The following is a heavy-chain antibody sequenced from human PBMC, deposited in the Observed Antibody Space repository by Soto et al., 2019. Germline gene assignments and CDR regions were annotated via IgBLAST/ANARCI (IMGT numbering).Heavy chain of an antibody. CDR1: GFIFSRYW. V-gene: IGHV3-7*01. J-gene: IGHJ4*02. CDR3: ARGTLWNGYQFFDY. CDR2: IKQDGSEK. D-gene: IGHD3-3*01. Sequence: ESGGGVVRPGGSLRLSCAASGFIFSRYWMTWVRQAPGKGLEWVANIKQDGSEKYYVDSVEGRFTISRDNGKNSLYLQMNSLRAEDTAVYYCARGTLWNGYQFFDYWGQGTLVTASS.